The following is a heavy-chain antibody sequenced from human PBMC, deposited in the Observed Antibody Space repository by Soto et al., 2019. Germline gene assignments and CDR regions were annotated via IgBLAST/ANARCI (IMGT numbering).Heavy chain of an antibody. CDR3: AREPPKKYYDSSGYYGWFDY. D-gene: IGHD3-22*01. Sequence: VQLVKSGAEVTKHGSSVKVSCKASGGTLLSYAISWVRQAPGQGLEWMGGIIPVFGTANYADKCQGRVTVTADEATSPAYMELSSLRSEETAVYYFAREPPKKYYDSSGYYGWFDYWGQGTLVTVSS. J-gene: IGHJ4*02. V-gene: IGHV1-69*01. CDR1: GGTLLSYA. CDR2: IIPVFGTA.